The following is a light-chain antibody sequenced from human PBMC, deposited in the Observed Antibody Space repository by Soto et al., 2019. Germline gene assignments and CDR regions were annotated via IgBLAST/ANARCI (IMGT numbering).Light chain of an antibody. V-gene: IGLV2-8*01. CDR1: SSDVGGYNY. CDR2: EVS. J-gene: IGLJ1*01. Sequence: QSALTQPPSASGSPGQSVTISCTGTSSDVGGYNYVSWYQQHPGKAPKLMIYEVSKRPSGVPDRFSGSKSGNTASLTVSGLQDEDEADYYCSSYAGSNNYVFGTGTRSPS. CDR3: SSYAGSNNYV.